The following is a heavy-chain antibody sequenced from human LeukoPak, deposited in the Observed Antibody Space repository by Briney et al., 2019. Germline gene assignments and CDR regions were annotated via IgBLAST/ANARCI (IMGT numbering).Heavy chain of an antibody. D-gene: IGHD6-13*01. J-gene: IGHJ4*02. V-gene: IGHV4-59*01. CDR2: IYYSGST. CDR3: ASIGYSSSWYYFDY. Sequence: SETLSLTCTVSGGSISSYYWSWIRQPPGKGLEWIGYIYYSGSTNYYPSLKSRVTISVDTSKNQFSLKLSSVTAADTAVYYCASIGYSSSWYYFDYWGQGTLVTVSS. CDR1: GGSISSYY.